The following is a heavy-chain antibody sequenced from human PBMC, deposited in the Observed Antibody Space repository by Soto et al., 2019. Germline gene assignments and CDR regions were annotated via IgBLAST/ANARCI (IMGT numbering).Heavy chain of an antibody. CDR3: ARHVSPTSLPLPWFDP. CDR2: IDPSDSYT. CDR1: GYSFTSYW. J-gene: IGHJ5*02. Sequence: PGESLKISCKGSGYSFTSYWISWVRQMPGKGLEWMGRIDPSDSYTNYSPSFQGHVTISADKSISTAYLQWSSLKASDTAMYYCARHVSPTSLPLPWFDPWGQETLVTVSS. V-gene: IGHV5-10-1*01. D-gene: IGHD2-8*01.